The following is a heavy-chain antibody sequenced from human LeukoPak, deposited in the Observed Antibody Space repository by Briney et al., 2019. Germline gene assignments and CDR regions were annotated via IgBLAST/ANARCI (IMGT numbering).Heavy chain of an antibody. CDR1: GFIFNNYG. CDR2: ISNDGGGT. V-gene: IGHV3-23*01. D-gene: IGHD3-22*01. CDR3: AKGSSGYFADL. Sequence: GGSLRLSCAASGFIFNNYGLIWVRQAPGKGQEWVSVISNDGGGTQYADFVEGRFTISRDNSKNTLFLQMSSLRAEDTALYYCAKGSSGYFADLWGQGTLVTVSS. J-gene: IGHJ5*02.